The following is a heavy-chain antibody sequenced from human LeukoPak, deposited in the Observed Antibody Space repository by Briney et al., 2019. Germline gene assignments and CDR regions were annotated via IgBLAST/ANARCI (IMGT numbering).Heavy chain of an antibody. CDR2: ISSSSSYI. J-gene: IGHJ5*02. CDR3: ASSRLPAAKNWFDP. Sequence: GGSLRLSCAASGFTFSSYSMNWVRQGPGKGLEWVSSISSSSSYIYYADSVKGRFTISRDNAKNSLYLQMNSLRAEDTAVYYCASSRLPAAKNWFDPWGQGTLVTVSS. V-gene: IGHV3-21*01. CDR1: GFTFSSYS. D-gene: IGHD2-2*01.